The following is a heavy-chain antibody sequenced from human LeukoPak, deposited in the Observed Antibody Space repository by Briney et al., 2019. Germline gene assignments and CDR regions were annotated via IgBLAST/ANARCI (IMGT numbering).Heavy chain of an antibody. CDR3: ARQVATIPYYYYMDV. J-gene: IGHJ6*03. V-gene: IGHV4-34*01. CDR1: GGSFSGYY. D-gene: IGHD5-12*01. Sequence: SETLSLTCAVYGGSFSGYYWSWIRQPPGKGLEWIGEINHSGSTNYNPSLKSRVTISVDTSKNQFSLKLSSVTAADTAVYYCARQVATIPYYYYMDVWGKGTAVTISS. CDR2: INHSGST.